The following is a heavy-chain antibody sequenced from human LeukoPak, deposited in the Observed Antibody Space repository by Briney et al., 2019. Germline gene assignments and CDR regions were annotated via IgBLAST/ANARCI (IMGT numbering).Heavy chain of an antibody. CDR2: MNPNTGNT. Sequence: ASVKVSCKASGYIFTRYDINWVRQAPGQGLEWMGWMNPNTGNTVYAQEFQGRVTMTRDNSITTAYMELSSLRGDDTAVYFCARGMDTAFWGQGTLVTVSS. V-gene: IGHV1-8*01. CDR1: GYIFTRYD. CDR3: ARGMDTAF. J-gene: IGHJ4*02. D-gene: IGHD5-18*01.